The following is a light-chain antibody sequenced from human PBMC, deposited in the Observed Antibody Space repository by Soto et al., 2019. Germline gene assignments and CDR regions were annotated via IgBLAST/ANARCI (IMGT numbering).Light chain of an antibody. V-gene: IGLV2-23*02. Sequence: QSVLAQPASVSGSPGQSITISCTGTSSDVGSYNLVSWYQQHPGKAPKLMIYEVSKRPSGVSNRFSGSKSGNTASLTISGLQAEHEADYYCCSYAGSSTLNVFGTGTKVTVL. CDR3: CSYAGSSTLNV. CDR2: EVS. CDR1: SSDVGSYNL. J-gene: IGLJ1*01.